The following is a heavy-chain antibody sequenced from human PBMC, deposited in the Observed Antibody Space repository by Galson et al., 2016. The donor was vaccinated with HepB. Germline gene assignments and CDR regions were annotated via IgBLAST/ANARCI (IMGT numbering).Heavy chain of an antibody. CDR1: GFTFSNYA. CDR2: TSESGGTT. V-gene: IGHV3-23*01. Sequence: SLRLSCAASGFTFSNYAMSWVRQAPGKGLEXVXGTSESGGTTYDTDSLKGRFTISRDNSRNMLFLQMTSMRAEDTAVYYCAKDRYDSSGARYDYWGQGTLVTVSS. J-gene: IGHJ4*02. D-gene: IGHD3-22*01. CDR3: AKDRYDSSGARYDY.